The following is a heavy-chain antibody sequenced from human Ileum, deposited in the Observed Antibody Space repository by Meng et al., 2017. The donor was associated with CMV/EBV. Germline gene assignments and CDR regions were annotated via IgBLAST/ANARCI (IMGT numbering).Heavy chain of an antibody. V-gene: IGHV4-34*01. D-gene: IGHD3-10*01. J-gene: IGHJ5*02. CDR2: IKHGGNT. CDR1: GGSFSGYY. Sequence: CAVYGGSFSGYYWTWIRQHPGKGLEWIGEIKHGGNTKYNPSLKSRVTMSLDTSKNQVSLKLTSMTAADTALYYCARSYGSGSSRFDPWGQGTLVTVSS. CDR3: ARSYGSGSSRFDP.